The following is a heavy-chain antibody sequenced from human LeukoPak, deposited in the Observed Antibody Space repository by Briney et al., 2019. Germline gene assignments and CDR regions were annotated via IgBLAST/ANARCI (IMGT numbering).Heavy chain of an antibody. J-gene: IGHJ4*02. V-gene: IGHV4-31*03. D-gene: IGHD6-19*01. CDR2: IYYSGST. Sequence: PSQTLSLTCTVSGGSISSGGYYWSWIRQHPGKGLEWIGYIYYSGSTNYNPSLKSRVTISVDTSKNQFSLKLSSVTAADTAVYYCVRKSVALRAGFDYWGQGTLVTVSS. CDR1: GGSISSGGYY. CDR3: VRKSVALRAGFDY.